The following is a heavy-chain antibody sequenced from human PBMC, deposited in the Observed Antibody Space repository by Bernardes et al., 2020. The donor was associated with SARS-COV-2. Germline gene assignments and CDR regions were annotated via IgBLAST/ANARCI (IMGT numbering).Heavy chain of an antibody. J-gene: IGHJ5*02. CDR3: AAGPNWFDH. CDR2: INPNSGGT. V-gene: IGHV1-2*02. CDR1: GYTFTGYY. Sequence: ASVKVSCKASGYTFTGYYMHWVRQAPGQRLECMGWINPNSGGTNYAQKFQERVTITWDVSTRTAYMDLSSLRSEDTAVYYCAAGPNWFDHGGQGTLLTVSS.